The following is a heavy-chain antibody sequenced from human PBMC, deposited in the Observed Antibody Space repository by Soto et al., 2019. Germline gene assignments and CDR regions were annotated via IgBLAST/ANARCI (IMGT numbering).Heavy chain of an antibody. CDR1: GYSFANYT. CDR2: LNPDTAST. V-gene: IGHV1-3*01. Sequence: ASVKVSCKASGYSFANYTIHWVRQALGQGLEWMGWLNPDTASTKFSPKFQGRVIITRDKSANTAFMQLTSLTSEDTALYYCARGGGYYGSGAYYRGYFDHWGLGTLVTVSS. CDR3: ARGGGYYGSGAYYRGYFDH. D-gene: IGHD3-10*01. J-gene: IGHJ4*02.